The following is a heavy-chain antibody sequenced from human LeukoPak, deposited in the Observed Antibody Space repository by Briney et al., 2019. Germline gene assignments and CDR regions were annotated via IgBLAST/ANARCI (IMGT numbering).Heavy chain of an antibody. D-gene: IGHD6-19*01. CDR3: AKDPSSGWYGFDY. CDR1: GFTFSSYG. CDR2: ISYDGSNK. J-gene: IGHJ4*02. Sequence: GRSLRLSCAASGFTFSSYGMHWVRQAPGKGLEWVAVISYDGSNKYYADSVKGRFTISRDNSKNTLYLQMNSLRAEDTAVYYCAKDPSSGWYGFDYWGQGTLVTVSS. V-gene: IGHV3-30*18.